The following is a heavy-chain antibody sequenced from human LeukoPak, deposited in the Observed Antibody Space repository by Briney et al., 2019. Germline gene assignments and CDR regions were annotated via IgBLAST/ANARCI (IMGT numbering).Heavy chain of an antibody. Sequence: GGSLRLSCAASGFTFSSYAMSWVRQAPGKGLEWVSGISGSSGTTNYADSVKGRFTISRDNSKNTLYLQMNSLRAEDTAVYYCAKGGGATSFYFDSWGQGTLVTVSS. D-gene: IGHD1-26*01. CDR3: AKGGGATSFYFDS. CDR1: GFTFSSYA. J-gene: IGHJ4*02. V-gene: IGHV3-23*01. CDR2: ISGSSGTT.